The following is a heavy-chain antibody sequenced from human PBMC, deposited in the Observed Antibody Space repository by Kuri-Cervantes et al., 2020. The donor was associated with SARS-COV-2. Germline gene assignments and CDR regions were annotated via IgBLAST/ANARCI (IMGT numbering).Heavy chain of an antibody. D-gene: IGHD4-11*01. V-gene: IGHV4-34*01. CDR1: GGSFGGYY. CDR2: ITPRGNN. J-gene: IGHJ4*02. CDR3: ARVLTTITLYFFDS. Sequence: GSLRLSCAVSGGSFGGYYWNWIRQPPGKGLEWIGEITPRGNNNYNPSLKSRVTISVDASKKQSSLKLSSVTAADTAMYYCARVLTTITLYFFDSWGQGTLVTVSS.